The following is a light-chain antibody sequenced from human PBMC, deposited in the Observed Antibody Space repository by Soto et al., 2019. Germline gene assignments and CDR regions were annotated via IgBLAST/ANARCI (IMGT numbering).Light chain of an antibody. Sequence: IQMTQFPSSLSASVGDRVTITCRASQDIRSDLGWYQQRPGKAPQLLIYATSSLQSGVPSRFSGSASGTDFTLSISNLQPEDVATYYCQQSFRPHITFGQGTKVDIK. CDR1: QDIRSD. CDR3: QQSFRPHIT. J-gene: IGKJ1*01. V-gene: IGKV1-39*01. CDR2: ATS.